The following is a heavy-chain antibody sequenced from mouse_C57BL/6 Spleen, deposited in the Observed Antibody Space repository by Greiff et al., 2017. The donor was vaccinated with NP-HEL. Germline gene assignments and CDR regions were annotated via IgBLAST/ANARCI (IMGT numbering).Heavy chain of an antibody. J-gene: IGHJ1*03. CDR1: GYTFTGYW. Sequence: VQLQQSGAELMKPGASVKLSCKATGYTFTGYWIEWVKQRPGHGLEWIGEILPGSGSTNYNEKFKGKATFTADTSSNTAYMQLSSLTTEDSAIYYCARFITTVVATDWYFDVWGTGTTVTVSS. D-gene: IGHD1-1*01. V-gene: IGHV1-9*01. CDR3: ARFITTVVATDWYFDV. CDR2: ILPGSGST.